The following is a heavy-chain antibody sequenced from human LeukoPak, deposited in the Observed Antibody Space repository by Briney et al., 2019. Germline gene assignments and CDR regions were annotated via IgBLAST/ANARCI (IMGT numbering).Heavy chain of an antibody. J-gene: IGHJ4*02. CDR2: IDHTGTT. CDR1: DDSITIYY. Sequence: SETLSLTCSVSDDSITIYYWTWIRQPPGKGLEWIGYIDHTGTTNYNPSLNSRVTISRDTSKNHFSLQLSSVTAADTAMYYCARGTLYSGWSYYFDYWGQGSQVTVSS. D-gene: IGHD6-19*01. CDR3: ARGTLYSGWSYYFDY. V-gene: IGHV4-59*01.